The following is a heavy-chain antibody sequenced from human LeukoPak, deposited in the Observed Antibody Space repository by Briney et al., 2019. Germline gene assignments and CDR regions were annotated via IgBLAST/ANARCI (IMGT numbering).Heavy chain of an antibody. CDR3: ARGNYYFDY. J-gene: IGHJ4*02. CDR1: GFTFNSYA. V-gene: IGHV3-30*04. Sequence: GRSLRLSCAASGFTFNSYAMHWVRQAPGKGLEWVAVISYDGSNKDHAGSVKGRVTISRDNAKNSLYLQMNSLRAEDTAVYYCARGNYYFDYWGQGTLVTVSS. CDR2: ISYDGSNK. D-gene: IGHD4-11*01.